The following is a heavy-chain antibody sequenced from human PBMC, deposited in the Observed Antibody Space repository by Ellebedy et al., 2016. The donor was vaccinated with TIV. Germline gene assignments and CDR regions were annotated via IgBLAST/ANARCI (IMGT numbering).Heavy chain of an antibody. CDR3: VRDKMEGPTLFDD. J-gene: IGHJ4*02. CDR1: GFTFSYYC. Sequence: GGSLRLSXAASGFTFSYYCMSRVRQAPGKGLEWVANIKQDESEKYYVGSVKGRFTISRDNAKNSLYLQMNSLRVEDTAVYYCVRDKMEGPTLFDDWGQGTLVTVSS. V-gene: IGHV3-7*01. D-gene: IGHD2-8*01. CDR2: IKQDESEK.